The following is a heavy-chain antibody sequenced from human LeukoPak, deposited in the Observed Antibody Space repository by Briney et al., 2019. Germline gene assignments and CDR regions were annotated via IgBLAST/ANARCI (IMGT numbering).Heavy chain of an antibody. J-gene: IGHJ4*02. CDR2: IIWEGDTT. Sequence: GGSLRLSCAASGFTFDDYAMHWVRQAPGKGLEWVALIIWEGDTTYYADSVRGRFTISRDNSKNSLYLQMNSLRTEDTAFYYCTRDTDYGSATNYFDSWGQGTLVSVSS. D-gene: IGHD3-10*01. V-gene: IGHV3-43*01. CDR3: TRDTDYGSATNYFDS. CDR1: GFTFDDYA.